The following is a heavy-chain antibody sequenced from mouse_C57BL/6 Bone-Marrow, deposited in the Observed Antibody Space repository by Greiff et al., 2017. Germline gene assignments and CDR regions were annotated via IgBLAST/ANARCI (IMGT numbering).Heavy chain of an antibody. CDR2: FHPYNDDT. CDR3: ARGGNYGGYYFAY. V-gene: IGHV1-47*01. CDR1: GYTFTTYR. J-gene: IGHJ2*01. Sequence: QVHVKQPGAELVKPGASVKMSCKASGYTFTTYRIEWMKQNHGQSLEWIGNFHPYNDDTKYNEKFKGKATLTVEKSSSTVYLELSRLTSDDSAVYYGARGGNYGGYYFAYWGQGTTLTVSA. D-gene: IGHD2-1*01.